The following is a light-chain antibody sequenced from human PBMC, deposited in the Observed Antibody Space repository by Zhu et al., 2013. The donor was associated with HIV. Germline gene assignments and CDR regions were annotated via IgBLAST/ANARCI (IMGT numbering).Light chain of an antibody. Sequence: EIVLTQSPGTVSLSPGERVTLSCRASQSISNNLAWYQQKPGQAPRLFIYGASTRATGIPARFSGSGSGTEFTLSISSLQSEDFAVYYCQQYKNWPPTFGGGTKVEIK. J-gene: IGKJ4*01. CDR2: GAS. CDR1: QSISNN. CDR3: QQYKNWPPT. V-gene: IGKV3-15*01.